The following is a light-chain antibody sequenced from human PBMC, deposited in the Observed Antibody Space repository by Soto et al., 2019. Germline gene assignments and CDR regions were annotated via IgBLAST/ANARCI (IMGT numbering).Light chain of an antibody. CDR3: KQYSASPLT. CDR1: QTVRTNY. J-gene: IGKJ4*01. CDR2: GAS. V-gene: IGKV3-20*01. Sequence: EIVLTQSPGTLSLSPGERATLSCRASQTVRTNYLAWFQHKPGQAPRLLIYGASSRATGIPDRFSGSGSGIDFTLTINRLEPEDFAVYFCKQYSASPLTFGGVTKVEIK.